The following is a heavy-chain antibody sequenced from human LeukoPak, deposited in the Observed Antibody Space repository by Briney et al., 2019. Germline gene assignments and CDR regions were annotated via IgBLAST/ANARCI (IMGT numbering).Heavy chain of an antibody. J-gene: IGHJ4*02. CDR3: AKDLAGIFDY. V-gene: IGHV3-23*01. D-gene: IGHD2-15*01. CDR2: ISGSGGST. CDR1: GFSFSDYY. Sequence: GWSLRLSCAAAGFSFSDYYMGWMRQAPGKGLEWVSAISGSGGSTYYADSVKGRFTISRDNSKNTLYLQMNSLRAEDTAVYYCAKDLAGIFDYWGQGTLVTVSS.